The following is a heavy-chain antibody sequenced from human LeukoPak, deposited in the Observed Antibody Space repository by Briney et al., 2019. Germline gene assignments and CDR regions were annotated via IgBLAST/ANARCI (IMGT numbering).Heavy chain of an antibody. Sequence: PGGSLRLSCAASGFAFSYHYMEWVRQAPGKGLEWVSRTRNKANSYTTEYAASVKGRFTISRDDSKNSLYLQMNSLKTEDTAVYYCAKGSRRYCSGGSCTKYYYYGMDVWGQGATVTVSS. D-gene: IGHD2-15*01. CDR3: AKGSRRYCSGGSCTKYYYYGMDV. V-gene: IGHV3-72*01. CDR1: GFAFSYHY. CDR2: TRNKANSYTT. J-gene: IGHJ6*02.